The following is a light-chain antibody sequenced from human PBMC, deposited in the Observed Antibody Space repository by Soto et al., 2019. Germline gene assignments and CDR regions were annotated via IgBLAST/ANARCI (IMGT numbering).Light chain of an antibody. V-gene: IGKV1-5*03. Sequence: IPMTHSPSPLSSSVGEKDTNTFRASQSISSWLAWYQQKPGTAPNLLIYKASTLQSGVPSRFSGSGSGTEFTLTISSLQPDDSATYYCQQYNDNWTFGQGTKVDIK. CDR1: QSISSW. J-gene: IGKJ1*01. CDR2: KAS. CDR3: QQYNDNWT.